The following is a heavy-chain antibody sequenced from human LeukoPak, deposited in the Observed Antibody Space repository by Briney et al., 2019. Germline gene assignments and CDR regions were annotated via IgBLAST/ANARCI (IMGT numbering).Heavy chain of an antibody. CDR1: GFTFSIHA. CDR3: AKDPYGTRYFDY. V-gene: IGHV3-23*01. CDR2: LSGSGYNT. D-gene: IGHD2-2*01. Sequence: GGSLRLSGAASGFTFSIHALSWVRQAPGKGLEWVSSLSGSGYNTYYADSVKGRFTISRDNSKNTVYLQMNSLRAEDTAVYYCAKDPYGTRYFDYWGQGTLVTVSS. J-gene: IGHJ4*02.